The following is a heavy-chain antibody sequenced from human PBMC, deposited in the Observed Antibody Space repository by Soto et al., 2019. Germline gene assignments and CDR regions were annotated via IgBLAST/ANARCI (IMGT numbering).Heavy chain of an antibody. CDR1: GDYIHVGGYY. J-gene: IGHJ5*02. V-gene: IGHV4-30-4*01. D-gene: IGHD2-2*01. CDR2: IYYTGKT. CDR3: GRDLTSNANCIDP. Sequence: SETLSLTCSVSGDYIHVGGYYWTWIRQRPGKGLEWMGYIYYTGKTYYNPSLESRLTMSVDRSKDQFSLRLTSVTAADTAVYFCGRDLTSNANCIDPWGQGTLVTVSS.